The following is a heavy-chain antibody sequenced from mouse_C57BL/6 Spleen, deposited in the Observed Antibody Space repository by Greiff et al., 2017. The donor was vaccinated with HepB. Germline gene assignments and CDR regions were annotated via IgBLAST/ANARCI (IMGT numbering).Heavy chain of an antibody. CDR2: IDPSDSYT. V-gene: IGHV1-50*01. J-gene: IGHJ2*01. CDR1: GYTFTSYW. D-gene: IGHD1-1*01. Sequence: VQLQQSGAELVKPGASVKLSCKASGYTFTSYWMQWVKQRPGQGLEWIGEIDPSDSYTNYNQKFKGKATLTVDTSSSTAYMQISSLTAEDSAVYYCARKGDYYGSSYFDYWGQGTTLTVSS. CDR3: ARKGDYYGSSYFDY.